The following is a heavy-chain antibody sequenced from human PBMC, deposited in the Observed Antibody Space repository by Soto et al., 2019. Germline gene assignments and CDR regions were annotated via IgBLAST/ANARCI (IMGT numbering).Heavy chain of an antibody. CDR3: SRWYAYDISAGLGDY. Sequence: QVQLVESGGGVVQPGRSLRLSCAASGFTFSSHAMHWVRQAPSKGLEWVAVISYDGSNKYYTDSVKGRFTISRDNSKNTLYLQMNSLRAEDTAVYYCSRWYAYDISAGLGDYWGQGTLVTVSS. V-gene: IGHV3-30-3*01. CDR2: ISYDGSNK. CDR1: GFTFSSHA. D-gene: IGHD3-9*01. J-gene: IGHJ4*02.